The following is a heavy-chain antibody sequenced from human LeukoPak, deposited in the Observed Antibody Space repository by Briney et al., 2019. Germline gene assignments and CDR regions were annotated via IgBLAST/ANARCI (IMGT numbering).Heavy chain of an antibody. J-gene: IGHJ3*02. CDR2: ICGSDGSR. D-gene: IGHD3-22*01. V-gene: IGHV3-23*01. Sequence: GGSLRLSCAASGFTFSTYAMSWVRQAPGKGLEWVSAICGSDGSRYYADSVKGRFTISRDNSKNTLYLQMNSLRGEDTAIFYCAKHKDSSGYHDAFDIWGQGTMVTVSS. CDR1: GFTFSTYA. CDR3: AKHKDSSGYHDAFDI.